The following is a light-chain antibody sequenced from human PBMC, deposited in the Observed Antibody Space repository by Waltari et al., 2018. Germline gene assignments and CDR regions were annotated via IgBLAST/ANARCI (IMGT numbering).Light chain of an antibody. Sequence: DIQMTQSPSSLSASVGDRVTITCRAGQSISSYLNWYQQKPGKPPKILIYAASSLQSGVPSRFSGSGFGTDFTLTIISLQPEDFATYYCQQSYSTLPLTFGGGTKVEIK. J-gene: IGKJ4*01. CDR1: QSISSY. CDR2: AAS. CDR3: QQSYSTLPLT. V-gene: IGKV1-39*01.